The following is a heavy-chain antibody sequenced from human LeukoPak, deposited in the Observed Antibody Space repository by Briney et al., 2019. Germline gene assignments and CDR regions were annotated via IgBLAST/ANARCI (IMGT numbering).Heavy chain of an antibody. J-gene: IGHJ3*02. Sequence: SETLSLTCTVSGGSISSSSYYWGWIRQPPGKGLEWIGSIYYSGSTYYNPSLKSRVTISVDTSKNQFSLKLSSVTAADTAVYYCARRGRTTVTTTGCDIWGQGTMVTVSS. CDR1: GGSISSSSYY. V-gene: IGHV4-39*01. CDR2: IYYSGST. D-gene: IGHD4-17*01. CDR3: ARRGRTTVTTTGCDI.